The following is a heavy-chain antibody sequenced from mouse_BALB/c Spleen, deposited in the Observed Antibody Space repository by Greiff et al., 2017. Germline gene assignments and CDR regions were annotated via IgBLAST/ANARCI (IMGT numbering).Heavy chain of an antibody. CDR3: ARIYYDYDGFAY. CDR2: ISTYYGDA. CDR1: GYTFTDYA. D-gene: IGHD2-4*01. Sequence: QGQLQQSGAELVRPGVSVKISCKGSGYTFTDYAMHWVKQSHAKSLEWIGVISTYYGDASYNQKFKGKATMTVDKSSSTAYMELARLTSEDSAIYYCARIYYDYDGFAYWGQGTLVTVSA. J-gene: IGHJ3*01. V-gene: IGHV1S137*01.